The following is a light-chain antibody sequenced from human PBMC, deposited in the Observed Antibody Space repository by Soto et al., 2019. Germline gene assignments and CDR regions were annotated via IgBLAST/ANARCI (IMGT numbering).Light chain of an antibody. V-gene: IGKV3-15*01. CDR1: QSVSSN. CDR3: QHYANWPLT. Sequence: EIVMTQSPATLSVSPGERATLSCRASQSVSSNLAWYQQKPGQAPRLLIYGASTRATGIPARFSGSGSGTEFTLTISSLQSEDFAVYYCQHYANWPLTFGGGTRVESK. CDR2: GAS. J-gene: IGKJ4*01.